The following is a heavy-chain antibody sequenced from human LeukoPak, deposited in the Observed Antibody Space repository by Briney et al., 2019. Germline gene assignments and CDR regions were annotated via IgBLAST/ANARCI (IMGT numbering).Heavy chain of an antibody. V-gene: IGHV3-33*01. D-gene: IGHD3-3*01. CDR1: GFTFSSYG. J-gene: IGHJ4*02. Sequence: PGGSLRLSCAASGFTFSSYGMHWVRQAPGKGLEWVAVIWYDGSNKYYADSVKGRFTISRDNSKNTLYLQMNSLRAEDTAVYYCARGRFSQWFLNYLDYWGQGTLVTVSS. CDR2: IWYDGSNK. CDR3: ARGRFSQWFLNYLDY.